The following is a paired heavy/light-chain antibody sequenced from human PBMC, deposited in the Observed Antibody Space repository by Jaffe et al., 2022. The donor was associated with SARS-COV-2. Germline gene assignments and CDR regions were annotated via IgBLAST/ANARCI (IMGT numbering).Heavy chain of an antibody. D-gene: IGHD3-16*01. J-gene: IGHJ4*02. CDR3: ARVNYDYVWGSFVSVSYYFDY. Sequence: EVQLVESGGGLVQPGGSLRLSCAASGFTFSDHYMDWVRQAPGKGLEWVGRTRNKANSYTTEYAASVKGRFTISRDDSKNSLYLQMNSLKTEDTAVYYCARVNYDYVWGSFVSVSYYFDYWGQGTLVTVSS. CDR2: TRNKANSYTT. V-gene: IGHV3-72*01. CDR1: GFTFSDHY.
Light chain of an antibody. CDR1: SGSVSTSYY. V-gene: IGLV8-61*01. J-gene: IGLJ2*01. Sequence: QTVVTQEPSFSVSPGGTVTLTCGLSSGSVSTSYYPSWYQQTPGQAPRTLIYSTNTRSSGVPDRFSGSILGNKAALTITGAQADDESDYYCVLYMGSGSVVFGGGTKLTVL. CDR2: STN. CDR3: VLYMGSGSVV.